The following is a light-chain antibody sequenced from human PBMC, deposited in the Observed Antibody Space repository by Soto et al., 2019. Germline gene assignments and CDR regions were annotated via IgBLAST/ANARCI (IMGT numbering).Light chain of an antibody. CDR1: QSVSNNY. CDR3: HQYDSWT. CDR2: GAS. J-gene: IGKJ1*01. V-gene: IGKV3-20*01. Sequence: VLTLDPRNPVVYARGRDPGCRRASQSVSNNYLAWYQQKPGQAPRLLIYGASSRATGIPDRFSGSGSGTDFTLTISRLEPGDFAVYYCHQYDSWTFGQGTKVDIK.